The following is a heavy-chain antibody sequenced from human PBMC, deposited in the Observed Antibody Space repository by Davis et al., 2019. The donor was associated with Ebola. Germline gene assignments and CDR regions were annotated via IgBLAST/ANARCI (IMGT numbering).Heavy chain of an antibody. V-gene: IGHV3-23*01. Sequence: PGGSLRLSCAASGFIFSSYAMNWVRQAPGKGLEWVSGISGSGGSTYYADSVKGRFTISRANSKNTNTLYLQMNSLRAEDTAVYYCARSKNSGSGSFYPIDYWGQGTQVTVSS. CDR1: GFIFSSYA. CDR3: ARSKNSGSGSFYPIDY. J-gene: IGHJ4*02. CDR2: ISGSGGST. D-gene: IGHD3-10*01.